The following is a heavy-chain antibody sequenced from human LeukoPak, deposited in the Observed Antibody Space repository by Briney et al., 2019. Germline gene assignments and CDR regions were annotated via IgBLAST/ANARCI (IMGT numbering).Heavy chain of an antibody. D-gene: IGHD1-26*01. V-gene: IGHV4-39*01. CDR3: ARAKKRSGRSRNFYLDV. Sequence: PSETLSLTCTVSGGSISSSSYYWGWTRQPPGKGLEWIGSIYYSGSTYYNPSLKSRVTISVDTSKNQFSLKLSSVTAADTAVYYCARAKKRSGRSRNFYLDVWGKGTTVTVSS. CDR2: IYYSGST. CDR1: GGSISSSSYY. J-gene: IGHJ6*03.